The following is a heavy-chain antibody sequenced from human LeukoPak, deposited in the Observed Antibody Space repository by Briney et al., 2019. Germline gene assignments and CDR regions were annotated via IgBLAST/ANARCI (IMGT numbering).Heavy chain of an antibody. V-gene: IGHV3-30*18. J-gene: IGHJ6*03. CDR1: GFTFSSYG. CDR3: AKDGEYQLLQYYYYMDV. Sequence: GRSLRLSCAASGFTFSSYGMHWVRQAPGKGLEWVAVISYDGSNKYYADSVKGRFTISRGNSKNTLYLQMNSLRAEDTAVYYCAKDGEYQLLQYYYYMDVWGKGTTVTVSS. CDR2: ISYDGSNK. D-gene: IGHD2-2*01.